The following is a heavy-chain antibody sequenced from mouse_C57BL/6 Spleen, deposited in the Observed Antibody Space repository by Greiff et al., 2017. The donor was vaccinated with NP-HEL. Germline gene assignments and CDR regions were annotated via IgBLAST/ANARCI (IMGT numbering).Heavy chain of an antibody. J-gene: IGHJ3*01. CDR1: GYSITSGYY. D-gene: IGHD2-1*01. V-gene: IGHV3-6*01. CDR2: ISYDGSN. Sequence: EVKLQESGPGLVKPSQSLSLTCSVTGYSITSGYYWNWIRQFPGNKLEWMGYISYDGSNNYNPSLKNRISITRDTSKNQFFLKLNSVTTEDTATYYCAREDYGNSKAYWGQGTLVTVSA. CDR3: AREDYGNSKAY.